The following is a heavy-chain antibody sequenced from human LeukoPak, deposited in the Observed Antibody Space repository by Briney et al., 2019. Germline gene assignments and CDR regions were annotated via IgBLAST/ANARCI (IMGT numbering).Heavy chain of an antibody. CDR1: GYTFTNYD. CDR2: MNPNSGNT. V-gene: IGHV1-8*01. D-gene: IGHD5-18*01. J-gene: IGHJ5*02. CDR3: ARVRPIQLWPNEGYNWFDP. Sequence: GASVKVSCKASGYTFTNYDINWVRQATGQGLEWMGWMNPNSGNTGYAEKFQGRVTMTKNTSISTAYMELNSLSSEDTAVYYCARVRPIQLWPNEGYNWFDPWGQGTLVTVSS.